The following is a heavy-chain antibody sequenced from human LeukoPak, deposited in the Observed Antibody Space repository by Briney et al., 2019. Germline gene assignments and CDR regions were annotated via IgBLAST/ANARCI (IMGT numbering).Heavy chain of an antibody. Sequence: GGSLRLSCAASGFTFNSFSMNWVRQAPGKGLESVSSISSSSSYKYYADSVKGRFTISRDNAKKSLYLQMNSLRAEDTAVYYCGRAVGGNVFDYWGQGTQVTVAS. J-gene: IGHJ4*02. D-gene: IGHD1-26*01. CDR1: GFTFNSFS. V-gene: IGHV3-21*01. CDR2: ISSSSSYK. CDR3: GRAVGGNVFDY.